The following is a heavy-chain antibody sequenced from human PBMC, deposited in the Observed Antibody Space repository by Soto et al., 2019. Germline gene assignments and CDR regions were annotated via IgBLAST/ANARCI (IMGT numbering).Heavy chain of an antibody. D-gene: IGHD2-2*01. CDR1: GGSFSGYY. Sequence: SETLSLTCAVYGGSFSGYYWSWIRQPPGKGLEWIGEINHSGSTNYNPSLKSRVTISVDTSKNQFSLKLSSVTAADTAVYYCARGRGSSTLYYYSGMDVWGQGTTVTVYS. CDR2: INHSGST. J-gene: IGHJ6*02. CDR3: ARGRGSSTLYYYSGMDV. V-gene: IGHV4-34*01.